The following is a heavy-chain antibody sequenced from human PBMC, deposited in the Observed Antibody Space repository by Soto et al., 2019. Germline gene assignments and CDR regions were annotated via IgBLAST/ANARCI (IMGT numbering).Heavy chain of an antibody. CDR2: IIPIFGTA. CDR1: GGTFSSYA. D-gene: IGHD1-1*01. Sequence: SVKVSCKASGGTFSSYAISWVRQAPGQGLEWMGGIIPIFGTANYAQKFQGRVTITADESTGTAYMELSSLRSEDTAVYYCARTPRTYNWNDVSAFDIWGQGTMVTVSS. CDR3: ARTPRTYNWNDVSAFDI. V-gene: IGHV1-69*13. J-gene: IGHJ3*02.